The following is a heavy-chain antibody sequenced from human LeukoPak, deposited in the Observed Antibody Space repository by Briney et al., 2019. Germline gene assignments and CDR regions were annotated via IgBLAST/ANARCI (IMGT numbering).Heavy chain of an antibody. CDR1: GGSISSSSYY. D-gene: IGHD6-25*01. V-gene: IGHV4-39*01. CDR2: IYYSGST. J-gene: IGHJ5*02. Sequence: SETLSLTCTVSGGSISSSSYYWGWIRQPPGKGLEWIGSIYYSGSTYYNPSLKSRVTISVETSKNQFSLRLSSVTAADTAVYYCARDYSSGWERFDRWGQGTLVTVSS. CDR3: ARDYSSGWERFDR.